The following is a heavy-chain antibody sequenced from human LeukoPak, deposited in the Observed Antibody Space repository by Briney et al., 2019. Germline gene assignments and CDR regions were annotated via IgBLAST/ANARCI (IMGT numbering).Heavy chain of an antibody. D-gene: IGHD2-2*02. CDR1: GYTFTSYG. CDR3: ARTGPVVVPAAILY. CDR2: ISAYNGNT. V-gene: IGHV1-18*01. Sequence: ASVKVSCKASGYTFTSYGISWVRQAPGQGLEWMGWISAYNGNTNYAQKLQGRVTMTTDTSTSTAYMELRSLRSDDTAVYYCARTGPVVVPAAILYWGQGTLVTVSS. J-gene: IGHJ4*02.